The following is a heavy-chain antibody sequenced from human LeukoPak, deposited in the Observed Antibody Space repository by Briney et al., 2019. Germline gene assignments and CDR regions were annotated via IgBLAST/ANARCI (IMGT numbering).Heavy chain of an antibody. V-gene: IGHV4-31*03. CDR3: ARVAFRYCSSTSCSQYNWFDP. D-gene: IGHD2-2*01. CDR2: IYYSGST. J-gene: IGHJ5*02. CDR1: GGSISSGGYY. Sequence: SQTLSLTCTVSGGSISSGGYYGSWIRQHPGKGLEWIGYIYYSGSTYYNPSLKSRVTISVDTSKNQFSLKLSSVTAADTAVYYCARVAFRYCSSTSCSQYNWFDPWGQGTLVTVSS.